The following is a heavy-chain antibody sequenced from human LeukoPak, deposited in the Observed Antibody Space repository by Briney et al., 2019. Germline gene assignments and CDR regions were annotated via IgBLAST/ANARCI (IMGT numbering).Heavy chain of an antibody. J-gene: IGHJ6*02. V-gene: IGHV4-39*07. CDR3: ATSIADFWTRSADYYGMDV. CDR2: INHSGSI. CDR1: GGSISSGGYY. D-gene: IGHD3/OR15-3a*01. Sequence: SETLSLTCTVSGGSISSGGYYWSWIRQPPGKGLEWIGEINHSGSINYNPSLKSRVTISVDTSKNQLSLKLSSVTAADTAVYYCATSIADFWTRSADYYGMDVWGQGTTVTVSS.